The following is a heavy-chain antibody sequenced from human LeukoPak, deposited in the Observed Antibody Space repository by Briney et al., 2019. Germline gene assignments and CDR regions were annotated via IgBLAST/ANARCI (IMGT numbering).Heavy chain of an antibody. D-gene: IGHD3-10*01. V-gene: IGHV3-48*03. CDR2: ISSSGSTI. Sequence: GGSLRLSCAASGFTFSSYEMNWVRQAPGKGLEWVSYISSSGSTIYYADSVKGRFTTSRDNAKNSLYLQMNSLRAEDTAVYYCARDLYGSGSFDYWGQGTLVTVSS. CDR3: ARDLYGSGSFDY. CDR1: GFTFSSYE. J-gene: IGHJ4*02.